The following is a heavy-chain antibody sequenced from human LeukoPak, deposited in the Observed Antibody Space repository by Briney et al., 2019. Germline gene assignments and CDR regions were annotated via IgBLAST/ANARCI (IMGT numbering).Heavy chain of an antibody. V-gene: IGHV1-69*13. CDR2: IIPIFGTA. J-gene: IGHJ6*03. CDR1: GGTFSSYA. D-gene: IGHD4-17*01. Sequence: AASVKVSCKASGGTFSSYAISWVRQAPGQGLEWMGGIIPIFGTANYAQKFQGRVTITADESTSTAYMELSSLRSEDTAVYYCAREGVTVTTRPLDNYYYYMDVWGKGTTVTISS. CDR3: AREGVTVTTRPLDNYYYYMDV.